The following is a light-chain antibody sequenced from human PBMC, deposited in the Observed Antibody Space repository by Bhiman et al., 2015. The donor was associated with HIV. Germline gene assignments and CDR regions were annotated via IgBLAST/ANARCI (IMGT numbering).Light chain of an antibody. V-gene: IGLV2-14*01. CDR3: SSHSSDNTRV. J-gene: IGLJ1*01. Sequence: QSVLTQPASVSESVGQSITISCSGTSNDVGAYDSVSWYQQFPGKAPRVIIYDVNSRPAGIPARFSGSKSGNTASLTISGLQAKDEADYYCSSHSSDNTRVFGTGTSVTVL. CDR1: SNDVGAYDS. CDR2: DVN.